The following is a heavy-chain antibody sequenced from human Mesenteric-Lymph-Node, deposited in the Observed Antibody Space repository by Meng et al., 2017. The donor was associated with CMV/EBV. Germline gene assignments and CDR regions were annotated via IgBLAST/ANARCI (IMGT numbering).Heavy chain of an antibody. CDR2: TYYLSKWYN. D-gene: IGHD2-2*02. CDR1: GTLVSSNLVS. J-gene: IGHJ4*02. V-gene: IGHV6-1*01. CDR3: AREAYRAVDY. Sequence: MSGTLVSSNLVSWKWVSHSPSRGLGWLRRTYYLSKWYNDYEIYVKSRITINPDTSKNQFSLQLNSVTPEDTAVYYCAREAYRAVDYWGQGTLVTVSS.